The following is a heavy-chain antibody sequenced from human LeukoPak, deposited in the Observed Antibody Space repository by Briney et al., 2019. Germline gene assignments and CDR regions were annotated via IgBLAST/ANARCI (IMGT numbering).Heavy chain of an antibody. CDR2: ISSSSSYI. V-gene: IGHV3-21*01. D-gene: IGHD1-26*01. J-gene: IGHJ4*02. Sequence: GGSLTLSCAASGFTFSSYSMNWVRQAPGKGLEWVSSISSSSSYIYYADSVKGRFTISRDNAKNSLYPQMNSLRAEDTAVYYCARVGVGYYFDYWGQGTLVTVSS. CDR1: GFTFSSYS. CDR3: ARVGVGYYFDY.